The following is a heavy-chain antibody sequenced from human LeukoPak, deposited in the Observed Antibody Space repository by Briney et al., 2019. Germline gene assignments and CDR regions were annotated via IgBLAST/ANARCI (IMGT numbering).Heavy chain of an antibody. CDR1: GYRFTFYW. J-gene: IGHJ5*02. Sequence: GESLKISCKASGYRFTFYWIGWVRQMPGKGLEWMGIVYPGDLDTRYSPSFQGQVTISADRSASTAYLQWNSLKASDTAMYYCARTLGYCSGGDCSEYNWFDPWGQGTPVTVSS. CDR2: VYPGDLDT. V-gene: IGHV5-51*01. CDR3: ARTLGYCSGGDCSEYNWFDP. D-gene: IGHD2-15*01.